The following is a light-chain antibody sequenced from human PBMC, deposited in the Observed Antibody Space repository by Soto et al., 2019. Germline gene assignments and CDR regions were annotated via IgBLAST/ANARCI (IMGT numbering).Light chain of an antibody. CDR1: QSVSSSY. CDR3: QQYGSSALYT. V-gene: IGKV3-20*01. J-gene: IGKJ2*01. CDR2: GAS. Sequence: EIVLTQSPGTLSLSPGERATLSCRASQSVSSSYLAWYQQKPGQAPRLLIYGASGRATGIPDSFSGRGSGTDFTLTISRLEPEDFAVYYCQQYGSSALYTFGQGTKLEIK.